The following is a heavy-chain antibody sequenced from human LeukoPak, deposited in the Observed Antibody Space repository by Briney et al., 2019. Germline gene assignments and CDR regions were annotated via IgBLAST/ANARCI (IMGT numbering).Heavy chain of an antibody. D-gene: IGHD3-10*01. V-gene: IGHV1-18*01. CDR3: ARARMQDYYGSGSYYIDY. CDR1: GYYFTSYD. Sequence: ASVKVSCKASGYYFTSYDITWVRQAPGQGLEWMGWISSYNGNTNYAQKLQGRVTMTTDTSTSTAYMELRSLRSDDTAVYYCARARMQDYYGSGSYYIDYWGQGTLVTVSS. J-gene: IGHJ4*02. CDR2: ISSYNGNT.